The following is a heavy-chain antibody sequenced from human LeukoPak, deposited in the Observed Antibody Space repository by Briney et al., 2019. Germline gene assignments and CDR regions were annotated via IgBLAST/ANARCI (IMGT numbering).Heavy chain of an antibody. D-gene: IGHD3-3*01. CDR1: GGSISSGSYY. Sequence: SETLSLTCTVSGGSISSGSYYWSWIRQPAGKGLEWIGRIYTSGSTNYNPSLKSRFTISVDTSKNQFSLKLSSVTAADTAVYYCARETGVGRVVTSRFDPWGQGTLVTVSS. J-gene: IGHJ5*02. CDR2: IYTSGST. CDR3: ARETGVGRVVTSRFDP. V-gene: IGHV4-61*02.